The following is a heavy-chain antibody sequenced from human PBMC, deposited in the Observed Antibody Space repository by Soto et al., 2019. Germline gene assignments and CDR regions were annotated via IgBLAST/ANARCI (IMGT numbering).Heavy chain of an antibody. D-gene: IGHD1-7*01. CDR1: GFTFSSYG. V-gene: IGHV3-30*18. J-gene: IGHJ3*02. Sequence: GGSLRLSCAASGFTFSSYGTHWVRQAPGKGLEWVAVISYDGSNKYYADSVKGRFTISRDNSKNTLYLQMNSLRAEDTAVYYCAKDGSNWTYLDAFDIWGQGTMVTVSS. CDR3: AKDGSNWTYLDAFDI. CDR2: ISYDGSNK.